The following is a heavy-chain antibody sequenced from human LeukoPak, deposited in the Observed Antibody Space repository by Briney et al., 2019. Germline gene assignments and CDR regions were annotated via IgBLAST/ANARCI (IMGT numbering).Heavy chain of an antibody. V-gene: IGHV3-33*01. CDR1: GFTFSSYG. J-gene: IGHJ5*02. D-gene: IGHD6-6*01. Sequence: PGGSLRLSCAASGFTFSSYGMHWVRQAPGKGLEWVAVIWYDGSNKYYADSVKGRFTISRDNSKNTLYLQMNSLRAEDTAVYYRARSSSSYLFAYNWFDPWGQGTLVTVSS. CDR3: ARSSSSYLFAYNWFDP. CDR2: IWYDGSNK.